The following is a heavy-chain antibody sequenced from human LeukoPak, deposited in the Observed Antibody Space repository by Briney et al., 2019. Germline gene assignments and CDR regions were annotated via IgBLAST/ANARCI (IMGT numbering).Heavy chain of an antibody. Sequence: GGSLRLSCAASGFTFTNAWMSWVRQAPGKGLEWVALISCGGNDKYYADSVKGQFAISRDNSKNTLYLQMNSLRAEDTAVYYCAKDGYCSDGSCCPNFFDSWGQGTLVTVSS. CDR3: AKDGYCSDGSCCPNFFDS. J-gene: IGHJ4*02. V-gene: IGHV3-30*18. CDR1: GFTFTNAW. CDR2: ISCGGNDK. D-gene: IGHD2-15*01.